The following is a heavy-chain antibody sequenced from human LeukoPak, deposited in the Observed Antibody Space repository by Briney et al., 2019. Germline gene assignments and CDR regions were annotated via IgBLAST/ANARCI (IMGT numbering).Heavy chain of an antibody. V-gene: IGHV4-39*01. CDR1: GGSISSSSYY. CDR2: IYYSGST. D-gene: IGHD3-22*01. Sequence: SETLSLTCAVSGGSISSSSYYWGWIRQPPGKGLEWIGSIYYSGSTHYNPSLKSRVTISVDTSKNQFSLKLSSVTAADTAVYYCARHQGSGYYYPFDYWGQGTLVTVSS. J-gene: IGHJ4*02. CDR3: ARHQGSGYYYPFDY.